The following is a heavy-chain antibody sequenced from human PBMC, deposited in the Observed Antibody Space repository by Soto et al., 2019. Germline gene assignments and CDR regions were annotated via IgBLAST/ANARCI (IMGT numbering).Heavy chain of an antibody. CDR1: GFTFSNHW. CDR3: ARARSLDYYGMDV. J-gene: IGHJ6*02. V-gene: IGHV3-74*01. Sequence: EVQLVESGGGLVQPGGSLRVSCAASGFTFSNHWMHWVRQAPGKGLVWVSRINSDGSSTNYADSVKGRFTISRDNAKNTLYLQMNSVRAEDTAVYYCARARSLDYYGMDVWGQGTTVTVSS. CDR2: INSDGSST. D-gene: IGHD1-26*01.